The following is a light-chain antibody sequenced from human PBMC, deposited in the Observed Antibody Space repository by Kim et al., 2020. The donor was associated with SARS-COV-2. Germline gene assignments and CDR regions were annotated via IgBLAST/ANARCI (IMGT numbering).Light chain of an antibody. CDR1: SSNIGSNI. CDR2: TNT. V-gene: IGLV1-44*01. CDR3: ASWDDRLNGMV. J-gene: IGLJ3*02. Sequence: QSVLTQPPSVSGPPGQWVTISCSGGSSNIGSNIVNWFQQLPGTAPQLLIYTNTKRPSGVPDRFSGSKSGTSASLAISGLQSEDEADYYCASWDDRLNGMVFGGGTQLNVL.